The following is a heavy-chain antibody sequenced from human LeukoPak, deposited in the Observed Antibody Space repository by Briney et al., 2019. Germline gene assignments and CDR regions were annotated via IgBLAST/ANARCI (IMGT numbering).Heavy chain of an antibody. CDR2: IYYSGSS. J-gene: IGHJ4*02. CDR3: ACSIAAAGFPFDY. Sequence: SETLSLTCTVSGGSISSYYWSWIRQPPGKGLEWIGYIYYSGSSNYNPSLKSRVTISVDTSKNQFSLKLSSVTAADTAVYYCACSIAAAGFPFDYWGQGTLVTVSS. CDR1: GGSISSYY. V-gene: IGHV4-59*01. D-gene: IGHD6-13*01.